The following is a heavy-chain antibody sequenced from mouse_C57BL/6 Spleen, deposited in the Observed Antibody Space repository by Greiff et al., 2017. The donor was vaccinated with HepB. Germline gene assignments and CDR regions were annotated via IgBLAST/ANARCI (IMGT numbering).Heavy chain of an antibody. D-gene: IGHD1-1*01. V-gene: IGHV14-3*01. J-gene: IGHJ4*01. CDR2: IDPANGNT. CDR3: ARDSGYALYYCAMDY. Sequence: DVQLQESVAELVRPGASVKLSCTASGFTIKNSYMHWVQQRTEQGLEWIGRIDPANGNTKYAPKFQGKATITADTSSNTAYLQPRSLTSEDTAIYYCARDSGYALYYCAMDYWGQGTSVTVSS. CDR1: GFTIKNSY.